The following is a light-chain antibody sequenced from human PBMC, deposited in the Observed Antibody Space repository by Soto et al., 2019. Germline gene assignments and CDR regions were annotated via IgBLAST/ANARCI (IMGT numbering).Light chain of an antibody. CDR3: CSYGGSRAV. J-gene: IGLJ7*01. V-gene: IGLV2-23*02. Sequence: QSALTQPASVSGSPGQSITISCTRTSSDVGSHNLVSWYQQHPGQAPKLMIYEVSKRPLGVSTRFSASKSGNTASLTISGLQAEDEADYYCCSYGGSRAVFGGGTQLTLL. CDR2: EVS. CDR1: SSDVGSHNL.